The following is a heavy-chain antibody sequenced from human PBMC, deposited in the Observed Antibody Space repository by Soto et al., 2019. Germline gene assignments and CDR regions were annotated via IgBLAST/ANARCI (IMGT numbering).Heavy chain of an antibody. CDR1: GITVSSNY. CDR3: ARAYGSGWDYYYYYMDV. D-gene: IGHD3-10*01. V-gene: IGHV3-53*04. Sequence: EVQLVESGGGLVQPGGSLRLSCAASGITVSSNYMSWVRQAPGKGLEWVSVIYSGGSTYYADSVKGRFTISRHNSKNTLYLQMNSLRAEDTAVYYCARAYGSGWDYYYYYMDVWGKGTTVTVSS. J-gene: IGHJ6*03. CDR2: IYSGGST.